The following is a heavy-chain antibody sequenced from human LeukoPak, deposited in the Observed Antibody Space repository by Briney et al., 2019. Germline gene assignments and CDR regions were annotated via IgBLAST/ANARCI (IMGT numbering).Heavy chain of an antibody. D-gene: IGHD3-3*01. V-gene: IGHV3-21*01. CDR3: ARSHDSWSGYYFDY. CDR1: GFTFSSYS. CDR2: ISSSSSYV. J-gene: IGHJ4*02. Sequence: AGGSLRLSCAASGFTFSSYSMNWVRQAPGKGLEWVSSISSSSSYVYYADSVKGRFTISRDNAKNSLYLQMNSLRAEDTAVYYCARSHDSWSGYYFDYWGQGTLVTVSS.